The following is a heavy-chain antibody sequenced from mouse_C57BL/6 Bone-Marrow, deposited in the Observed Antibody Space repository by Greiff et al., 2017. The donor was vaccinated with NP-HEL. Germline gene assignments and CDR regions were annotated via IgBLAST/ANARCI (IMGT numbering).Heavy chain of an antibody. CDR1: GYTFTGYW. CDR2: IFPGSGST. J-gene: IGHJ4*01. V-gene: IGHV1-9*01. D-gene: IGHD1-1*01. Sequence: VQLQQSGAELMKPGASVKLSCKATGYTFTGYWIEWVKQRPGHGLEWIGEIFPGSGSTNYNEKFKGKATFTADTSSNTAYMQLSSLTTEDSAIDYCAGVRGYYYGSSYDYAMDYWGQGTSVTVSS. CDR3: AGVRGYYYGSSYDYAMDY.